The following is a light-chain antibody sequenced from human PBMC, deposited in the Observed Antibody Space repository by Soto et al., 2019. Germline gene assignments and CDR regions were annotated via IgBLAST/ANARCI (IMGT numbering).Light chain of an antibody. V-gene: IGLV2-14*02. CDR3: SSYTSSTTWV. J-gene: IGLJ3*02. CDR2: EGH. Sequence: QSALAQPASVSGSPGQSITISCTGTSGFVGSFSLVSWYQQHPGKAPKVMISEGHRRPSGVPDRFSGSKSGNTASLSISGLQAEDEADYFCSSYTSSTTWVFGGGTKVTVL. CDR1: SGFVGSFSL.